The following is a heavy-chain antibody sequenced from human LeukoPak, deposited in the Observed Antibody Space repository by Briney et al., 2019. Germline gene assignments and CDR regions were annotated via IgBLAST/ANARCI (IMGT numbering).Heavy chain of an antibody. V-gene: IGHV3-23*01. J-gene: IGHJ2*01. D-gene: IGHD2-2*02. CDR1: GFTFSTYA. Sequence: QPGGSLRLSCAASGFTFSTYAMSWVRQAPGKGLEWVSTISGGGGSTYYADSVTGRFSISRDNSKNTLSLQMSSLSAEDTAVYYCATAVVGYRFYFDLWGRGTLVTVSS. CDR2: ISGGGGST. CDR3: ATAVVGYRFYFDL.